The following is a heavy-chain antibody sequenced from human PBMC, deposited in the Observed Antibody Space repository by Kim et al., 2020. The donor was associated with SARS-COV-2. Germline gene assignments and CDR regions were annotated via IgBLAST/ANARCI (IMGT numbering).Heavy chain of an antibody. V-gene: IGHV4-59*01. D-gene: IGHD2-15*01. CDR3: ARVAGVVVAVMDV. Sequence: SETLSLTCTVSGGSISSYYWSWIRQPPGKGLEWIGYIYYSGSTNYNPSLKSRVTISVDTSKNQFSLKLSSVTAVDTAVYYCARVAGVVVAVMDVWGQGTTVTVSS. CDR1: GGSISSYY. J-gene: IGHJ6*02. CDR2: IYYSGST.